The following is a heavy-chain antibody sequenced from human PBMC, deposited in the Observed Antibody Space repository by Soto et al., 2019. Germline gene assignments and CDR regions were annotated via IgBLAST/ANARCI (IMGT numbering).Heavy chain of an antibody. V-gene: IGHV3-23*01. CDR3: ARDIGYCFSTSCYFGH. D-gene: IGHD2-2*01. Sequence: GGSLRLSCAASGFTFSSYAMGWVRQAPGKGLDWVSAISGGGDNTYYADSVKGRFTISRDNSKNTLFLQMNSLRAEDTAVYYCARDIGYCFSTSCYFGHWGQGTLVTVSS. J-gene: IGHJ1*01. CDR2: ISGGGDNT. CDR1: GFTFSSYA.